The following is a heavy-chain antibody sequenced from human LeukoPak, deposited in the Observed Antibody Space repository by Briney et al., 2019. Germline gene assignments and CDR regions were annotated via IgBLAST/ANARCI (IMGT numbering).Heavy chain of an antibody. V-gene: IGHV1-24*01. CDR3: ATGPTPSPYCGGDCYSPSFDI. CDR2: FDPEDGET. CDR1: GYTLTELS. Sequence: SVKVSCKVSGYTLTELSMHWVRQAPGKGLEWMGGFDPEDGETIYAQKFQGRVTMTEDTSTDTAYMELSSLRSEDTAVYYCATGPTPSPYCGGDCYSPSFDIWGQGTMVTVSS. J-gene: IGHJ3*02. D-gene: IGHD2-21*02.